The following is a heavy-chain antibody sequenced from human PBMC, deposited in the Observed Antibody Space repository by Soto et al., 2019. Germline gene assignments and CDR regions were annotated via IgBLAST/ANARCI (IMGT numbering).Heavy chain of an antibody. Sequence: PSETLSLTCTVSGGSISSSSYYWGWIRQPPGKGLEWIGSIYYSGSTYYNPSLKSRVTISVDTSKNQFSLKLSSVTAADTAVYYCASDLRIAAAGVINYYYYGMDVWGQGTTVTVSS. J-gene: IGHJ6*02. CDR1: GGSISSSSYY. D-gene: IGHD6-13*01. CDR2: IYYSGST. V-gene: IGHV4-39*07. CDR3: ASDLRIAAAGVINYYYYGMDV.